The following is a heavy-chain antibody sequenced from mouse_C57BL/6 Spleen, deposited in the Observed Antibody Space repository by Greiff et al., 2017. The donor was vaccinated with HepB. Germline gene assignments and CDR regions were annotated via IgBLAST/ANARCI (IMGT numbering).Heavy chain of an antibody. CDR2: INPDSSTI. D-gene: IGHD1-1*01. V-gene: IGHV4-1*01. CDR3: ARPNYYGSSYLYWYFDV. Sequence: EVQRVESGGGLVQPGGSLKLSCAASGIDFSRYWMSWVRRAPGKGLEWIGEINPDSSTINYAPSLKDKFIISRDNAKNTLYLQMSKVRSEDTALYYCARPNYYGSSYLYWYFDVWGTGTTVTVSS. CDR1: GIDFSRYW. J-gene: IGHJ1*03.